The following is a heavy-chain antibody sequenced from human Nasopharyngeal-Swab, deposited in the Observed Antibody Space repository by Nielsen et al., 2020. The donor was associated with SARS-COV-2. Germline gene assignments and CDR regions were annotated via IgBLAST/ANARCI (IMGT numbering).Heavy chain of an antibody. CDR3: VRIWSTIFGYAFDI. CDR1: GFSLSPSGMC. Sequence: SGPTLVKPTQTLTLTCTFSGFSLSPSGMCVIWIRQPPGKALEWLARIDWDDDKYYSTSLKTRLTISKGTSKNQVVLTMTNMDPVDTATYYCVRIWSTIFGYAFDIWGQGTMVTVSS. CDR2: IDWDDDK. D-gene: IGHD3-3*01. J-gene: IGHJ3*02. V-gene: IGHV2-70*11.